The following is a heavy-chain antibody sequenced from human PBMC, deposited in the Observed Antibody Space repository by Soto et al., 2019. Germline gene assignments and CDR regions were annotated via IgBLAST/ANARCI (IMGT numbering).Heavy chain of an antibody. CDR1: GGTFSSYA. CDR2: IIPIFGTA. D-gene: IGHD3-3*01. CDR3: ALGAFSRSANNYSYYVMVG. Sequence: SVKVSCKASGGTFSSYAISWVRQAPGQGLEWMGGIIPIFGTANYAQKFQGRVTITADESTSAAYMELSSLRSEDTAVYYCALGAFSRSANNYSYYVMVGGSDGVTVT. J-gene: IGHJ6*02. V-gene: IGHV1-69*13.